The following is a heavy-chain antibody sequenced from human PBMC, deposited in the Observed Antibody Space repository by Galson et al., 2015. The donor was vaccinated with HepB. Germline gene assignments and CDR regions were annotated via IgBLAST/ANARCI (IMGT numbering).Heavy chain of an antibody. Sequence: LSLTCAVYGGSFSGYCWSWIRQPPGKGLEWIGEINHSGSTNYNPSLKSRVTISVDTSKNQFSLKLRSVTAADTAVYYCARSQGRDRRLLSLLRWGQGTLVTVSS. V-gene: IGHV4-34*01. D-gene: IGHD3-10*01. CDR3: ARSQGRDRRLLSLLR. J-gene: IGHJ4*02. CDR1: GGSFSGYC. CDR2: INHSGST.